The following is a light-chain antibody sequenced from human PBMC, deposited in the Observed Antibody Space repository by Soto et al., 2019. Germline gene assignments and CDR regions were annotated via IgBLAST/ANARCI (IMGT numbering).Light chain of an antibody. J-gene: IGLJ1*01. CDR1: SSDVGGYNY. CDR2: EVS. Sequence: QSVLTQPASVSGSPGQSITISCTGTSSDVGGYNYVSWHQQHPGKAPKLMIYEVSNRPSGVSNRFSGSKSGNTASLTISGLQADDEADYYCSSYTSSSTYVFGTGTKVTVL. CDR3: SSYTSSSTYV. V-gene: IGLV2-14*01.